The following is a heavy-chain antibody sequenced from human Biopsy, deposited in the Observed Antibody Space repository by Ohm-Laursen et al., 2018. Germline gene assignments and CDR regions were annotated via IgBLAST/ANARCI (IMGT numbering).Heavy chain of an antibody. J-gene: IGHJ4*02. CDR3: ARRGSGGRSFDY. V-gene: IGHV4-59*08. CDR2: ISNSGNT. Sequence: GTLSLTCPVSGGSISNLYWSWIRQPPGKGLEWIGFISNSGNTNYNPSLKSRVTISADTSKNQFSLKLGSVTVADTAVFYCARRGSGGRSFDYWGQGSLVTVSS. D-gene: IGHD2-15*01. CDR1: GGSISNLY.